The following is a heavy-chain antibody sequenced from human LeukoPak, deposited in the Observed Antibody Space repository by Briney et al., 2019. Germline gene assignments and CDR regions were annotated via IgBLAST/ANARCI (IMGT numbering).Heavy chain of an antibody. CDR3: ARIRPKRPLGSSWST. D-gene: IGHD6-13*01. V-gene: IGHV4-34*01. CDR1: GGSFSGYY. Sequence: SETLSLTCAVYGGSFSGYYWSWIRQPPGKGLEWIGEINHSGSTNYNPSLKSRVTISVDTSKNQFSLKLSSVTAADAAVYYCARIRPKRPLGSSWSTWGQGTLVTVSS. CDR2: INHSGST. J-gene: IGHJ5*02.